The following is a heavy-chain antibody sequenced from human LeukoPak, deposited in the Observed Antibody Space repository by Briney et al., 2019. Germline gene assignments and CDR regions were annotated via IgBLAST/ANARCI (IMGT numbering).Heavy chain of an antibody. Sequence: ASVKVSCKASGYTFTGYYMHWVRQAPGQGLEWMGWINPNSGGTNYAQEFQGRVTMTRDTSISTAYMELSRLRSDDTAVYYCARGLQLDYWGQGTLVTVSS. CDR3: ARGLQLDY. J-gene: IGHJ4*02. CDR2: INPNSGGT. CDR1: GYTFTGYY. V-gene: IGHV1-2*02. D-gene: IGHD6-13*01.